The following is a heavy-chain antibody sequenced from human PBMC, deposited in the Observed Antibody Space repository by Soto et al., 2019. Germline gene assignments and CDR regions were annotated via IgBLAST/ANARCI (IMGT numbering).Heavy chain of an antibody. CDR1: GYSFTSYW. CDR3: ARLLWFGELSSIQTPMIEYNWFDP. Sequence: GESLKISCKGSGYSFTSYWIGWVRQMPGKGLEWMGIIYPGDSDTRYSPSFQGQVTISADKSISTAYLQWSSLKASDTAMYYCARLLWFGELSSIQTPMIEYNWFDPWGQGTLVTVSS. J-gene: IGHJ5*02. D-gene: IGHD3-10*01. CDR2: IYPGDSDT. V-gene: IGHV5-51*01.